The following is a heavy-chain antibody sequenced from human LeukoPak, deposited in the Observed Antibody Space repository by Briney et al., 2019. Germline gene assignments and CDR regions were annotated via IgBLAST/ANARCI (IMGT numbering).Heavy chain of an antibody. J-gene: IGHJ5*02. Sequence: ASVKVSCKASGYTFTSYDINWVRQATGQGLEWMGWMNPNSGNTGYAQKFQGRVTMTRNTSISTAYMELSSLRSEDTAVYYCARAGLRRNWFDPWGQGTLVTVSS. CDR3: ARAGLRRNWFDP. CDR1: GYTFTSYD. V-gene: IGHV1-8*01. D-gene: IGHD4-17*01. CDR2: MNPNSGNT.